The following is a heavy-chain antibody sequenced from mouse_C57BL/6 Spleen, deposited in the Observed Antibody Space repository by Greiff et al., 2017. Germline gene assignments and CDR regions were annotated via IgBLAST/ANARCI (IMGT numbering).Heavy chain of an antibody. CDR1: GYTFTSYW. CDR3: ARLYYDWGVYAMDY. CDR2: ILPGSGST. J-gene: IGHJ4*01. Sequence: VQLQQPGAELVKPGASVKMSCKASGYTFTSYWITWVKQRPGQGLEWIGEILPGSGSTNYNEKFKGKATFTADTSSNTAYMQLSSLATEDSAIYYCARLYYDWGVYAMDYWGQGTSVTVSS. D-gene: IGHD2-4*01. V-gene: IGHV1-55*01.